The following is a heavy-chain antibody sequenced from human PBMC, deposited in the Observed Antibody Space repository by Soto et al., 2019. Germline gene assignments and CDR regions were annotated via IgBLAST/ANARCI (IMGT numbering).Heavy chain of an antibody. CDR2: ISSSSSTI. D-gene: IGHD3-22*01. CDR3: ARDRYYDSSGMGWFDP. J-gene: IGHJ5*02. V-gene: IGHV3-48*02. CDR1: GFTLSSYS. Sequence: GGSLRLSCAASGFTLSSYSMNWVRQAPGKGLEWVSYISSSSSTIYYADSVKGRFAISRDNAKNSLYLQMNSLRDEDTAVYYCARDRYYDSSGMGWFDPWGQGTLVTVSS.